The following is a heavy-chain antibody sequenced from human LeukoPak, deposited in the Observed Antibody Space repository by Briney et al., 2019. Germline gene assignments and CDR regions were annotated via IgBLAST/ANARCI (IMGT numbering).Heavy chain of an antibody. CDR3: ARDRNYGDYDV. CDR1: GFTFSSYG. CDR2: IWYDGSNK. V-gene: IGHV3-33*01. Sequence: PGGSLRLSCAASGFTFSSYGMHWVRQAPGKGLEWVAVIWYDGSNKYYADSVKGRFTISRDNAKNSLYLQMNSLRAEDTAVYYCARDRNYGDYDVWGQGTLVTVSS. J-gene: IGHJ4*02. D-gene: IGHD4-17*01.